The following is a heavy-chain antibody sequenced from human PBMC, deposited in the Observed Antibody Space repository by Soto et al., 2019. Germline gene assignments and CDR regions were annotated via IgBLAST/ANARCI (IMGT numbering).Heavy chain of an antibody. J-gene: IGHJ4*02. Sequence: PGGSLRLSCAASGFTFSDYYMSWIRQAPGKGLEWVSYISNSANTIYYADSVKGRFTISRDNAKNSLSLHINSLRADDTAVYYCARVGFCNTGSCYDFWGQGTLVTVSS. CDR3: ARVGFCNTGSCYDF. V-gene: IGHV3-11*01. CDR2: ISNSANTI. D-gene: IGHD2-15*01. CDR1: GFTFSDYY.